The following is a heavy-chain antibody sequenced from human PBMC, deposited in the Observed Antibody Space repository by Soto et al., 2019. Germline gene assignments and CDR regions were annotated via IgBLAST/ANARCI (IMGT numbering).Heavy chain of an antibody. D-gene: IGHD3-10*01. CDR1: GDTFTFYS. Sequence: SVKVSCKASGDTFTFYSINWVRQAPGLGLEWMGRINPILSMSNYAQRFQGRVTMTADKSTSTAYMELSSLRSEDTAIYYCASSYGSGYRAFDYWGQGALVTV. CDR3: ASSYGSGYRAFDY. J-gene: IGHJ4*02. V-gene: IGHV1-69*02. CDR2: INPILSMS.